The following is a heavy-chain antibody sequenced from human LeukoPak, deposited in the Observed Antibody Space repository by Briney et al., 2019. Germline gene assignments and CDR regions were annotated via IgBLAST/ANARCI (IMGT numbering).Heavy chain of an antibody. V-gene: IGHV3-20*04. J-gene: IGHJ4*02. CDR1: GFTFDDYG. CDR2: INWDGVST. CDR3: AKRHYSSGYSH. D-gene: IGHD3-22*01. Sequence: PGGSLRLSCAASGFTFDDYGMSWVRQAPGKGLEWISGINWDGVSTGYADSVKGRFTISRDNAKNSVYLQMNSLRAEDTAVYYCAKRHYSSGYSHWGQGTLVTVSS.